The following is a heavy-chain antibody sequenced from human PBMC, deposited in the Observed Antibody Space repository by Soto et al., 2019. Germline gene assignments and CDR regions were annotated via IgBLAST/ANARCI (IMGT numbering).Heavy chain of an antibody. D-gene: IGHD3-22*01. Sequence: ASVKVSCKASGYTFTGYFMHWVRQAPGQGLEWMGWINPNSGATKYAQKFPGRVTLSRDTSIRTAYMELTGLRSDDTAVYYCARSGFALPYSASHWFDPGGHGTLVTVSS. V-gene: IGHV1-2*02. CDR3: ARSGFALPYSASHWFDP. CDR1: GYTFTGYF. CDR2: INPNSGAT. J-gene: IGHJ5*02.